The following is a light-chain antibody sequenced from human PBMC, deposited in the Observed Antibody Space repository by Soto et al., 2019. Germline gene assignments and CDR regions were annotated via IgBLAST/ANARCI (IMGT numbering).Light chain of an antibody. V-gene: IGKV3D-7*01. CDR1: QGVSSSY. Sequence: PGERVTLSCRASQGVSSSYLTWYQQKPGQAPRLLIYGASTRATGIPARFSGSGSGTDFTLTISSLQPEDFAVYYCQQDYNLWTFGQGTKVEIK. CDR3: QQDYNLWT. CDR2: GAS. J-gene: IGKJ1*01.